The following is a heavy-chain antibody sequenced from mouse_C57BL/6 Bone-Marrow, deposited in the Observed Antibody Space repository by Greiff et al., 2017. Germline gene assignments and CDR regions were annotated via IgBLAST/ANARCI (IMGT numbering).Heavy chain of an antibody. CDR3: ARDYYGSRRDYFDY. D-gene: IGHD1-1*01. CDR2: IHPNSGST. Sequence: QVQLQQPGAELVKPGASVKLSCKASGYTFTSYWMHWVKQRPGQGLEWIGMIHPNSGSTNYNEKFKSKATLTVDKSSSTAYMQLSSLTSEDSAVYYCARDYYGSRRDYFDYWGRGTTLTVSA. CDR1: GYTFTSYW. V-gene: IGHV1-64*01. J-gene: IGHJ2*01.